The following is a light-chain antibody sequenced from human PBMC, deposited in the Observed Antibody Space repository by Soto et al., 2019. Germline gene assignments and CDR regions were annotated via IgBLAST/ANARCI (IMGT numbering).Light chain of an antibody. CDR1: QSVSSN. CDR3: QQYKNWPRT. CDR2: AAS. Sequence: EIVMTHSPATLSVSPGQRATLSCRASQSVSSNLAWYQQKPGQTPRLLIYAASTRATGIPARFSGSGSGTEFTLTISSLQSEDFVVYYCQQYKNWPRTFGQGTKVDIK. J-gene: IGKJ1*01. V-gene: IGKV3-15*01.